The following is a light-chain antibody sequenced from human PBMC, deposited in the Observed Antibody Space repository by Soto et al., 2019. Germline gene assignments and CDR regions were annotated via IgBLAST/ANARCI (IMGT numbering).Light chain of an antibody. V-gene: IGKV3D-15*01. CDR1: QSVSSN. Sequence: EMVMTQSPATLSVSPGERATLSCRASQSVSSNLAWYQQKPGQAPRLLIYGASTRATGVPTRFSGSGSGTDFTLTIRSLEPEDFAVYYCQQRNRWPPVTLGGGTNVDIK. J-gene: IGKJ4*01. CDR3: QQRNRWPPVT. CDR2: GAS.